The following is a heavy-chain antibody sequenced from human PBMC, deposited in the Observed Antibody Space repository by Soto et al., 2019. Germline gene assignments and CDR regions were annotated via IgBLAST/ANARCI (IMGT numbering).Heavy chain of an antibody. CDR2: MNRDGSST. V-gene: IGHV3-74*01. J-gene: IGHJ4*02. CDR3: VRTSLVVAAATREDY. Sequence: EVQLVESGGGLVQPGGSLRLSCAASGFTFSSYWMHWVRQAPGKGLVWVSRMNRDGSSTSYADSVKGRFTISRDNAKNTLYLQMNSLRAEDTAVYYCVRTSLVVAAATREDYWGQGTLVTVSS. D-gene: IGHD2-15*01. CDR1: GFTFSSYW.